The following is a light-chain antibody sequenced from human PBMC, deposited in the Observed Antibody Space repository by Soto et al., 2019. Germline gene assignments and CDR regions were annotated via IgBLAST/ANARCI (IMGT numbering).Light chain of an antibody. CDR3: SSYTSSSTRV. CDR2: DVS. V-gene: IGLV2-14*03. Sequence: LTQPASVSGSPGQSITISCTGTSSDVGGYNYLSWYQHHPGKAPKLMIYDVSDRPSGVSNRFSGSKSGNTASLTISGLQTEDEADYYCSSYTSSSTRVFGTGTKLTVL. CDR1: SSDVGGYNY. J-gene: IGLJ1*01.